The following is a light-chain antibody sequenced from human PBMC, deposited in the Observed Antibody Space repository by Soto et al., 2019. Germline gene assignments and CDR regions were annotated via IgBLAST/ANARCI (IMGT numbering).Light chain of an antibody. V-gene: IGKV3-11*01. J-gene: IGKJ4*01. CDR3: QQRSNWPST. CDR1: QSVGRN. Sequence: EIVLTQSPATLSLSPGERATLSCRASQSVGRNLAWYQQKPGQAPRLLIYGASNRASGIPARFSGSGSGTDFTLTISSLEPEDFAIYYCQQRSNWPSTFGGGTKVDIK. CDR2: GAS.